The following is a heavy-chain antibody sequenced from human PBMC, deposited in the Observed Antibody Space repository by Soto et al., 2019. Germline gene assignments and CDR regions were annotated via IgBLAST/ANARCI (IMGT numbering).Heavy chain of an antibody. CDR1: GYTFTSYD. Sequence: QVQLVQSGAEVKKPGASVKVSCKASGYTFTSYDINWVRQATGQGLEWMGWMNPNSGNTGYAQKFQGRVTMTRNTNLSTAYMELRSLRSEHPAVYYCAREAAALGNDYWGQGTLVTVSS. CDR2: MNPNSGNT. D-gene: IGHD2-2*01. V-gene: IGHV1-8*01. CDR3: AREAAALGNDY. J-gene: IGHJ4*02.